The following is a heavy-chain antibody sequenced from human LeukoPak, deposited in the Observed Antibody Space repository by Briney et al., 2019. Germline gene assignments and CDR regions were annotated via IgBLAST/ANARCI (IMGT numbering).Heavy chain of an antibody. CDR3: ARDSYGLPFDY. J-gene: IGHJ4*02. CDR2: IYTSGST. CDR1: GGSISSYY. V-gene: IGHV4-4*07. D-gene: IGHD5-18*01. Sequence: SETLSLTCTGPGGSISSYYWSWIRQPAGKGLQWIGRIYTSGSTNYNPSLKSRVTMSVDTSKNQFSLKLSSVTAADTAVYYCARDSYGLPFDYWGQGTLVTVSS.